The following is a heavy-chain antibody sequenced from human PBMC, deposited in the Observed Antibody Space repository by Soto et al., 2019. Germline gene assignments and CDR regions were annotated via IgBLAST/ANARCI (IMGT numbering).Heavy chain of an antibody. V-gene: IGHV1-8*01. CDR3: ARGRIAAAGGAFDP. Sequence: QVQLVQSGADVKKPEASVKVSCKASGYTFTSYDINWLRQATGQGLEWMGWMNPNSGNTGSAQKLQGRVTLTRNTSISTAYMELSSLRSEDTAVYYCARGRIAAAGGAFDPWGQGTLVTVSS. CDR1: GYTFTSYD. D-gene: IGHD6-13*01. CDR2: MNPNSGNT. J-gene: IGHJ5*02.